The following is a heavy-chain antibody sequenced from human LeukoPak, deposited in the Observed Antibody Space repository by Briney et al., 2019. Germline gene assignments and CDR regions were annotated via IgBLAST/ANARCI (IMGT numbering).Heavy chain of an antibody. CDR2: INPNSGGT. V-gene: IGHV1-2*02. J-gene: IGHJ4*02. D-gene: IGHD3-22*01. CDR3: ARDPVHYDSSGSDY. Sequence: ASVKVSCKASGYTFTGYYMHWVRQAPGQGLEWMGWINPNSGGTNYAQKFQGRVTMTRDTSISTAYMELSGLRSDDTAVYYCARDPVHYDSSGSDYWGQGTLVTVSS. CDR1: GYTFTGYY.